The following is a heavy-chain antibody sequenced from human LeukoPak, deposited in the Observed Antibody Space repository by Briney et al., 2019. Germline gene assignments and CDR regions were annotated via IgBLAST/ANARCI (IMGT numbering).Heavy chain of an antibody. D-gene: IGHD2-21*01. V-gene: IGHV3-23*01. CDR2: ISGSGGNT. CDR3: AKVVHIVVVNDAFDI. CDR1: GFTFSSYA. Sequence: GGSLRLSCVASGFTFSSYAMSWVRQGPGKGLEWVSAISGSGGNTYYADSVKGRFTISRDNSKNTLYLQMNSLRAEDTAAYYCAKVVHIVVVNDAFDIWGQGTMVTVSS. J-gene: IGHJ3*02.